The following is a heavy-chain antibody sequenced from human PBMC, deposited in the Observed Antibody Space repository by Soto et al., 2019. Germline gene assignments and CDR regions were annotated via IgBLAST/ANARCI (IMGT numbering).Heavy chain of an antibody. Sequence: PSETLSLTCTVSRGSISSGTNYWAWIRQPPGKGLEWIANIYYSGSTFYNPSLKSRVTISLDTSKNQFSLKLRSVTAADTAVYSCARHYTVWYFYSWVQGTLFTVSS. CDR3: ARHYTVWYFYS. V-gene: IGHV4-39*01. D-gene: IGHD3-16*01. J-gene: IGHJ4*02. CDR2: IYYSGST. CDR1: RGSISSGTNY.